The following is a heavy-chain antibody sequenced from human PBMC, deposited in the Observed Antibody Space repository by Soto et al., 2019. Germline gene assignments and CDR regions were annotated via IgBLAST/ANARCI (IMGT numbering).Heavy chain of an antibody. CDR3: ASAGVWEGVVGSFTSFYYGMDV. V-gene: IGHV1-18*01. CDR2: IGTYYGNT. CDR1: GYTFKSYG. J-gene: IGHJ6*02. Sequence: QVQLVQSGSEVRKPGASLKVSCKASGYTFKSYGMTWVRQAPGQGFEWKGWIGTYYGNTEYRQKFQRRVTMNTDTAPNTAYMELRSLTPNDTAVYYCASAGVWEGVVGSFTSFYYGMDVWGQANTVTVSS. D-gene: IGHD3-3*01.